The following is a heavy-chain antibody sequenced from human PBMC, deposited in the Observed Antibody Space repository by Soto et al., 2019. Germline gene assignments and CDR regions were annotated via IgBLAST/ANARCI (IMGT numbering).Heavy chain of an antibody. Sequence: QLQLQESGPGLVKPSETLSLTCSVSDDSINSDKYYWGWIRQPPGKGLEWIGSIYYRGNAYYNPSPQTRVTIPLDKARSQFSLKVNSVTAADSAVYFCARLEGLATISYYFDFWGPGALVTVSS. CDR1: DDSINSDKYY. D-gene: IGHD3-9*01. CDR3: ARLEGLATISYYFDF. V-gene: IGHV4-39*01. J-gene: IGHJ4*02. CDR2: IYYRGNA.